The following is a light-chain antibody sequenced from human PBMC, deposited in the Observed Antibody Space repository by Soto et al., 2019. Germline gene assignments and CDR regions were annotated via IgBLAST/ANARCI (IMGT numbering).Light chain of an antibody. CDR1: QSVSSN. V-gene: IGKV3-15*01. CDR2: GAS. Sequence: SPSAGTLPLTPRQRARLSCRASQSVSSNLAWYQQKPGQAPRLLIYGASTRATGIPARFSGSGSGTEFTLTISSLQSEDFAVYYCQQYNNWLRPFGHGSNV. CDR3: QQYNNWLRP. J-gene: IGKJ1*01.